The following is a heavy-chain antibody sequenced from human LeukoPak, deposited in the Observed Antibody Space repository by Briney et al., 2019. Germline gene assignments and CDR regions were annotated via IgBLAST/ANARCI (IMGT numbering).Heavy chain of an antibody. V-gene: IGHV3-21*01. CDR1: GFTFSSYS. CDR2: ISSSSSYI. CDR3: ASGGYSYGQEAGDYFDY. D-gene: IGHD5-18*01. J-gene: IGHJ4*02. Sequence: GGSLRLSCAASGFTFSSYSMNWVRQAPGKGLEWVSSISSSSSYIYFADSVKGRFTISRDNAKNSLYLQMNSLRAEDTAVYYCASGGYSYGQEAGDYFDYWGQGTLVTVSS.